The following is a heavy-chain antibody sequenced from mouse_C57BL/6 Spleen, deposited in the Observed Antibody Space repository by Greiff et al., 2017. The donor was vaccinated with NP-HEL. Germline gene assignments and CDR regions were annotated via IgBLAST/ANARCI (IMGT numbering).Heavy chain of an antibody. CDR3: ARDYGSSFDY. CDR2: INPYNGDT. V-gene: IGHV1-20*01. J-gene: IGHJ2*01. Sequence: EVKPQESGPELVKPGDSVKISCKASGYSFTGYFMNWVMQSHGKSLEWIGRINPYNGDTFYNQKFKGKATLTVDKSSSTAHMELRSLTSEDSAVYYCARDYGSSFDYWGQGTTLTVSS. D-gene: IGHD1-1*01. CDR1: GYSFTGYF.